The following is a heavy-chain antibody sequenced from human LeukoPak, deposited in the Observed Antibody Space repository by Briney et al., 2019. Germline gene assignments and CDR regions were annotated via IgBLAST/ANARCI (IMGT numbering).Heavy chain of an antibody. CDR1: GFTFSTYA. V-gene: IGHV3-30*04. Sequence: GGSLRLSCAASGFTFSTYAMHWVRQAPGKGLEWVAVISYDGSYKYYADSVKGRFTISRDNSKNTLYLQMNSLRAEDTAVYYCARDTPNDSSGYFDYWGQGTLVTVSS. J-gene: IGHJ4*02. CDR3: ARDTPNDSSGYFDY. D-gene: IGHD3-22*01. CDR2: ISYDGSYK.